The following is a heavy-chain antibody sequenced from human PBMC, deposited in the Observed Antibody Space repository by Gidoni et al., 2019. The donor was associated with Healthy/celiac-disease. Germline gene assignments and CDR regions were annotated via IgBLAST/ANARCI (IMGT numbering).Heavy chain of an antibody. CDR1: GFTFSNAG. Sequence: EVQLVESGGGLVKPGGSLRLSCAASGFTFSNAGMNWVRQAPGKGLGWVGRIKSKTDGGTTDYAAPVKGRFTISRDDSKNTLYLQMNSLKTEDTAVYYCTTGELLWFGEGEPSDYWGQGTLVTVSS. J-gene: IGHJ4*02. CDR3: TTGELLWFGEGEPSDY. CDR2: IKSKTDGGTT. D-gene: IGHD3-10*01. V-gene: IGHV3-15*07.